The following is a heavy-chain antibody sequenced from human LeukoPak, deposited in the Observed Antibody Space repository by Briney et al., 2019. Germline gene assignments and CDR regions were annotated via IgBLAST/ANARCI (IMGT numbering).Heavy chain of an antibody. J-gene: IGHJ4*02. CDR3: ARGYYYDSSGYYYSSGDFDY. CDR1: GFTFSSYE. CDR2: ISSSGSTI. V-gene: IGHV3-48*03. D-gene: IGHD3-22*01. Sequence: GGSLRLSCAASGFTFSSYEMNWVRQAPGKGLEWVSYISSSGSTIYYADSVKGRFTISRDNAKNSLYLQMSSLRAEDTAVYYCARGYYYDSSGYYYSSGDFDYWGQGTLVTVSS.